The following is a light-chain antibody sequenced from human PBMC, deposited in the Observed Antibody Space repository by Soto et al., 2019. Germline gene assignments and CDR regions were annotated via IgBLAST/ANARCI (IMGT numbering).Light chain of an antibody. CDR1: SSNVGSNT. V-gene: IGLV1-44*01. J-gene: IGLJ3*02. Sequence: QSVLTQPPSASGTPGQRGTISCSGSSSNVGSNTVSWYQQLPGTAPKVLIYSDDQRPSGVPDRFSGSRSGSSASLAISGLPSGDEADYYCASWEDSLNGWVIGGGTKLTVL. CDR3: ASWEDSLNGWV. CDR2: SDD.